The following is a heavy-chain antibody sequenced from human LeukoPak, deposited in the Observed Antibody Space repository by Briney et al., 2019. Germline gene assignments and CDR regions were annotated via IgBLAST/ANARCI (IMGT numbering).Heavy chain of an antibody. Sequence: PGGSLRLSRAASGVTFRSDAMSWGREAPGKGLEGGSAISGSGGRTDYADTGKGRFTISRENAKNTMYLQRNRLRAEDTAVYYCANYGGNSGFDYWGQGTLVTVSS. V-gene: IGHV3-23*01. CDR3: ANYGGNSGFDY. CDR1: GVTFRSDA. D-gene: IGHD4-23*01. CDR2: ISGSGGRT. J-gene: IGHJ4*02.